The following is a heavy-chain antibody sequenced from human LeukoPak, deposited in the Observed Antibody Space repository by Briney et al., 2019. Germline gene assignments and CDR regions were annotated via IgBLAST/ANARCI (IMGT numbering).Heavy chain of an antibody. J-gene: IGHJ6*03. V-gene: IGHV4-4*07. D-gene: IGHD3-10*01. CDR3: AREYYYGSGSSYYYYYYMDV. CDR2: IYTSGST. CDR1: GGSISSYY. Sequence: SETLSLTCTVSGGSISSYYWSWIRQPAGKGLEWIGRIYTSGSTNYNPSLKSRVTMSVDTSKNKFSLKLSSVTAADTAVYYCAREYYYGSGSSYYYYYYMDVWGKGTTVSVSS.